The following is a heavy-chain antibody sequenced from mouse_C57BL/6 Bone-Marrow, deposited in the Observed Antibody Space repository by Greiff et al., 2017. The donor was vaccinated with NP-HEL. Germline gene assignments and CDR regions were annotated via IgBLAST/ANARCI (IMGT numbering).Heavy chain of an antibody. J-gene: IGHJ4*01. Sequence: EVQLVESGGGLVQPKGSLKLSCAASGFSFNTYAMNWVRQAPGKGLEWVARIRSKSNNYATYYADSVKDRFTISRDDSESMLYLQMNNLKTEDTAMYYCVRRDSSGYYAMDYWGQGTSVTVSS. CDR2: IRSKSNNYAT. CDR1: GFSFNTYA. D-gene: IGHD3-2*02. CDR3: VRRDSSGYYAMDY. V-gene: IGHV10-1*01.